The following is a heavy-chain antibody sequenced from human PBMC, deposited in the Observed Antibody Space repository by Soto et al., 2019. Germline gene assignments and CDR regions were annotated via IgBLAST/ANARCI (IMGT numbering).Heavy chain of an antibody. CDR1: GFTFSSYA. CDR2: IRSSGAGT. Sequence: EVQLLESGGGLVQPGGSLRLSCAASGFTFSSYAMSWVRQAPGKGLEWVSAIRSSGAGTYHANSVKGRFTISRDNSKNTLHLQMDSLGAEDTAIYYCAKPYCSSASCYEVYWYFDLWGRGTLVTVSS. J-gene: IGHJ2*01. D-gene: IGHD2-2*01. CDR3: AKPYCSSASCYEVYWYFDL. V-gene: IGHV3-23*01.